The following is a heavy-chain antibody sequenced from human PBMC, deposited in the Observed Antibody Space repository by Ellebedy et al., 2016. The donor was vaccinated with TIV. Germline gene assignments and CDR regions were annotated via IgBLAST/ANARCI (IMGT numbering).Heavy chain of an antibody. CDR2: IYFGGNT. Sequence: GSLRLSCTLSGGSLSSYYWSWMRQAPGKALEWIGYIYFGGNTEYNPSLKSRVTMSVDTSKKEFSLKVTSVTAADTAVYFCAREGGRSSAFDVWGQGTEVLVST. J-gene: IGHJ3*01. V-gene: IGHV4-59*01. CDR1: GGSLSSYY. D-gene: IGHD1-1*01. CDR3: AREGGRSSAFDV.